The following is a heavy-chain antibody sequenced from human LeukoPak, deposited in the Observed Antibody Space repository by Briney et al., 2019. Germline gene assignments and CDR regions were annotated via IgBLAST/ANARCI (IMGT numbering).Heavy chain of an antibody. CDR1: GFTFSNYA. D-gene: IGHD3-9*01. J-gene: IGHJ4*02. CDR3: AKWGDYDVLTGYYVPDY. Sequence: GGSLRLYCAASGFTFSNYAMRWVRQAPGKGLECVLVILVSGGSTYYADFVKGRFTVSRDNSKSTLYLQMNSLRAEDTALYHCAKWGDYDVLTGYYVPDYWGQGTLVTVSS. V-gene: IGHV3-23*01. CDR2: ILVSGGST.